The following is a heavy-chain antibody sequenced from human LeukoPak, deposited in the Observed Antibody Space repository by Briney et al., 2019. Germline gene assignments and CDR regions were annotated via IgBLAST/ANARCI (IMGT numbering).Heavy chain of an antibody. CDR1: GGSFSGYY. CDR3: ARIRGIAVAGTHRYYFDY. V-gene: IGHV4-34*01. Sequence: SETLSLTCAVYGGSFSGYYWSWIRQPPGKGLEWIGEINHSGGTNYNPSLKSRVTISVDTSKNQFSLKLSSVTAADTAVYYCARIRGIAVAGTHRYYFDYWGQGTLVTVSS. D-gene: IGHD6-19*01. CDR2: INHSGGT. J-gene: IGHJ4*02.